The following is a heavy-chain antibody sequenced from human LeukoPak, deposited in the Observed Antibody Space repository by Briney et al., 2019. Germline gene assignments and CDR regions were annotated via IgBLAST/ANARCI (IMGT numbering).Heavy chain of an antibody. Sequence: GGSLRLSCAASGFTFSSYSMNWVRQAPGKGLEWVSSISSSSSYIYYADSVKGRFTISRDNAKNSLYLQMNSLRAEDTAVYYCARDRYSSSWYLIYYYGMDVWGQGTTVTVSS. CDR2: ISSSSSYI. D-gene: IGHD6-13*01. V-gene: IGHV3-21*01. J-gene: IGHJ6*02. CDR1: GFTFSSYS. CDR3: ARDRYSSSWYLIYYYGMDV.